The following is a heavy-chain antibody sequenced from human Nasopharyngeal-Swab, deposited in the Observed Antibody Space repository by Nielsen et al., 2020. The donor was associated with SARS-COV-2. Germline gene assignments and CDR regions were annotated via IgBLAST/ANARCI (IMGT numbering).Heavy chain of an antibody. V-gene: IGHV4-39*07. CDR2: IYYSGST. Sequence: SETLCLTCTVSGGPISSSSYYWVWIRQPPGKGLEWIGSIYYSGSTYYNPSLKSRVTISVDTSNNQFSLKLSSVTAADTAVYYCASAYYYDRYFDYWGQGTLVTVSS. D-gene: IGHD3-22*01. CDR1: GGPISSSSYY. J-gene: IGHJ4*02. CDR3: ASAYYYDRYFDY.